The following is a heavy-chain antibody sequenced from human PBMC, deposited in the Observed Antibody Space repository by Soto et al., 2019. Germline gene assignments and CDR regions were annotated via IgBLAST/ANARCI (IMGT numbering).Heavy chain of an antibody. CDR1: GGSISSGGYY. CDR2: IYYSGST. CDR3: ASPVSSWSRTYYYYGMDV. J-gene: IGHJ6*02. Sequence: SETLSLTCTVSGGSISSGGYYWSWIRQHPGKGLEWIGYIYYSGSTYYNPSLKSRVTISVDTSKNQFSLKLSSVTAADTAVYYCASPVSSWSRTYYYYGMDVWGQGTTVTVSS. V-gene: IGHV4-31*03. D-gene: IGHD6-13*01.